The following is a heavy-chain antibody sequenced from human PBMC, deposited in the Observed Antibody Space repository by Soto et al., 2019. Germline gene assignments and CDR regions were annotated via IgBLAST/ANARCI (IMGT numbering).Heavy chain of an antibody. D-gene: IGHD1-26*01. CDR3: ARGERQMGRLDY. J-gene: IGHJ4*02. V-gene: IGHV3-23*01. CDR1: GFTFSSSA. CDR2: FSGGGDSS. Sequence: GGSLRLSCAASGFTFSSSAMSWVRQAPGKGLEWVSGFSGGGDSSYYADSVKGRFTISRDNSKNTLYLQMNSLRVEDTAVYYCARGERQMGRLDYWGQGTLVT.